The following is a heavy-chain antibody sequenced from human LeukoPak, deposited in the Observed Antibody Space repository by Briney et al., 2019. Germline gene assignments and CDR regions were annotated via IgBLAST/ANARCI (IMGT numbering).Heavy chain of an antibody. CDR1: GFTFSSYG. J-gene: IGHJ4*02. D-gene: IGHD3-16*01. CDR2: IRYDGSNK. CDR3: AKGPGGFLVSFDY. V-gene: IGHV3-30*02. Sequence: GGSLRLSCAASGFTFSSYGMHWVRQAPVKGLEWVAFIRYDGSNKYYADSVKGRLTISRDNSKNTLYLQMNSLRAEDTAVYYCAKGPGGFLVSFDYWGQGTLVTVSS.